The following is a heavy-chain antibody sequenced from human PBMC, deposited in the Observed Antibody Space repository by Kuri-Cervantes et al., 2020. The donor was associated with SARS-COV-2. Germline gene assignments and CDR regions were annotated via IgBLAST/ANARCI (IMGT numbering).Heavy chain of an antibody. J-gene: IGHJ5*02. CDR3: ARENSDFMTWFDP. CDR2: VPYDGNTQ. CDR1: GFTFGHYA. V-gene: IGHV3-30*04. D-gene: IGHD3/OR15-3a*01. Sequence: GESLKISCAVSGFTFGHYAMHWVRQPPGKGLEWLAVVPYDGNTQYYADSVKGRFTISRDNAKNSLYLKMNSLRAEDTAVYYCARENSDFMTWFDPWGQGTLVTVSS.